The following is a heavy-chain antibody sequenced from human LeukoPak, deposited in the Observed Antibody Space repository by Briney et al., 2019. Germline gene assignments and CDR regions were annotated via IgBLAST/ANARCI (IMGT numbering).Heavy chain of an antibody. J-gene: IGHJ3*02. CDR3: ARHQWVPAFDI. V-gene: IGHV4-61*02. CDR2: IYTSGST. D-gene: IGHD1-26*01. CDR1: GDSITSNNYY. Sequence: SETLSLTCSVSGDSITSNNYYWSWIRQPAGKGLEWIGRIYTSGSTNYNPSLESRVTISIDTSKNQFSLKLSSVTAADTAVYYCARHQWVPAFDIWGQGTMVTVSS.